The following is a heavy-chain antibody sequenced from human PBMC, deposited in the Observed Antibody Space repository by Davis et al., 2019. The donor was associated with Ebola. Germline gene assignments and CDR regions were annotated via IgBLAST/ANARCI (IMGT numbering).Heavy chain of an antibody. J-gene: IGHJ4*02. V-gene: IGHV4-4*02. CDR3: ARGGTYLLYSFDY. CDR2: IYHSGST. D-gene: IGHD3-3*01. CDR1: GGSISSSNW. Sequence: MPSETLSLTCAVSGGSISSSNWWSWVRQPPGKGLEWIGEIYHSGSTNYNPSLKSRVTISVDKSKNQFSLKLSSVTAADTAVYYCARGGTYLLYSFDYWGQGTLVTVSS.